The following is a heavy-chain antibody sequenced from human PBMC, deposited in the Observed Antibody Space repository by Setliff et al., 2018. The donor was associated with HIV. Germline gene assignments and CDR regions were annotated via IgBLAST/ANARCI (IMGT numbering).Heavy chain of an antibody. CDR1: NGSISSSSYF. D-gene: IGHD1-26*01. CDR3: ARRGIIAGTTNF. J-gene: IGHJ4*02. Sequence: SETLSLTCTVSNGSISSSSYFWGWIRQPPGKGLEWIGNIFYSGSTYYNPSLKSRVLISVDTSKNQFSLKLTSVTAADTAVYYCARRGIIAGTTNFWGQGTPGTVS. V-gene: IGHV4-39*01. CDR2: IFYSGST.